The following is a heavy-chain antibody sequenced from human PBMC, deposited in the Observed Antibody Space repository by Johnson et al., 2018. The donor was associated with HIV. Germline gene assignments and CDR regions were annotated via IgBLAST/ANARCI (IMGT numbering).Heavy chain of an antibody. CDR2: ISWNSISI. J-gene: IGHJ3*02. CDR1: GFTFDDYG. V-gene: IGHV3-9*01. D-gene: IGHD1-7*01. CDR3: AKDRELLELSHAFDS. Sequence: VQLVESGGGVVRPGGSLRLSCAASGFTFDDYGMSWVRQAPGKGLEWVSGISWNSISIRYADSVKGRFTISRDNAKNSLYLQMNSLRVEDTALYYCAKDRELLELSHAFDSWGQGTMVTVSS.